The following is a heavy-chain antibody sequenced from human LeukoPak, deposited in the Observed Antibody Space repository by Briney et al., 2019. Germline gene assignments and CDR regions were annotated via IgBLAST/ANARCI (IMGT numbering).Heavy chain of an antibody. CDR2: IYYSGST. V-gene: IGHV4-39*07. J-gene: IGHJ1*01. D-gene: IGHD6-13*01. CDR1: GGSISSSSYY. Sequence: PSETLSLTCTGSGGSISSSSYYWGWIRQPPGKGLEWIGTIYYSGSTYYNPSFKSRVTISVDTSKNQFSLKLSSVTAADTAVYYCASRSSWYPKYFQHWGQGTLVTVSS. CDR3: ASRSSWYPKYFQH.